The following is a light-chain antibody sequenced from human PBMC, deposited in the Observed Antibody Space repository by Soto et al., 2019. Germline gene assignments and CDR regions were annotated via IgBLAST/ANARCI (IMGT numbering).Light chain of an antibody. CDR3: HQYHLTPGP. Sequence: DIVLTQSQDSLHVSLGEMATINCKSTQNILHRTDNKSSLAWYQQRAGQPPKLLIFWASTRQSGVPDRCRGTGYGTDFAITISGLQAEDVAFQFCHQYHLTPGPVGQGATVEIK. J-gene: IGKJ1*01. CDR1: QNILHRTDNKSS. CDR2: WAS. V-gene: IGKV4-1*01.